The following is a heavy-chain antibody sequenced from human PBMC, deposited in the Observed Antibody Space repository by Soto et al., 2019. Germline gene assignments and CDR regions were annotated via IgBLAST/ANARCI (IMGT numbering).Heavy chain of an antibody. D-gene: IGHD6-6*01. CDR3: ATGARPFEY. Sequence: EVQLLESGGALVQPGGSLRLSCAASGFTFSSNAMTWVRQAPGKGLEWVSAISSSGGNTYYADSVKGRFTISRDNSKNTVYLQMNSLRAEDTAVYYCATGARPFEYWGQGTLVTVSS. CDR2: ISSSGGNT. J-gene: IGHJ4*02. V-gene: IGHV3-23*01. CDR1: GFTFSSNA.